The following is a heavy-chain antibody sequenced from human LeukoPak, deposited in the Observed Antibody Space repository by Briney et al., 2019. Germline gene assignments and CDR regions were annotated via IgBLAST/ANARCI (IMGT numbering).Heavy chain of an antibody. J-gene: IGHJ4*02. V-gene: IGHV3-20*04. CDR3: AKRDLNYDSSGQMGY. CDR1: GFTFDDYG. CDR2: INWNGGST. D-gene: IGHD3-22*01. Sequence: GGSLRLSCAASGFTFDDYGMSWVRQAPGKGLEWVSGINWNGGSTGYADSVKGRFTISRDNAKNSLYLQMNSLRAEDTAVYYCAKRDLNYDSSGQMGYWGQGTLVTVSS.